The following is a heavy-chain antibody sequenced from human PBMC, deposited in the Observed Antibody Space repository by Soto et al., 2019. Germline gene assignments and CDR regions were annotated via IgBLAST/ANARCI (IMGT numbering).Heavy chain of an antibody. CDR2: ISAYNGNT. J-gene: IGHJ4*02. CDR3: ARESRYSSGWYPDY. Sequence: QVQLVQSGAEVKEPGASVKVSCKTSGYTFTSYGISWVRQAPGQGLEWMGWISAYNGNTNYTQKVQGRVTMTTDTSTSTAYMELRSLRSDDTAVYYCARESRYSSGWYPDYWGQGTLVTVSS. V-gene: IGHV1-18*01. D-gene: IGHD6-19*01. CDR1: GYTFTSYG.